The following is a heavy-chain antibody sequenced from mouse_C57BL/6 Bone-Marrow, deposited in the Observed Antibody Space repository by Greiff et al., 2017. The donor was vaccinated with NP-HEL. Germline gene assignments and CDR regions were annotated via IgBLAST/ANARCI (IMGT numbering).Heavy chain of an antibody. J-gene: IGHJ3*01. Sequence: EVKLVESGGDLVKPGGSLKLSCAASGFTFSSYGMSWVRQTPDKRLEWVATISRGGSYTYYPDSVKGRFTISRDNAKNTLYLQMSSLKSEDTAMYDCASPYDYDVAWFAYWGQGTLVTVSA. CDR3: ASPYDYDVAWFAY. D-gene: IGHD2-4*01. CDR2: ISRGGSYT. CDR1: GFTFSSYG. V-gene: IGHV5-6*01.